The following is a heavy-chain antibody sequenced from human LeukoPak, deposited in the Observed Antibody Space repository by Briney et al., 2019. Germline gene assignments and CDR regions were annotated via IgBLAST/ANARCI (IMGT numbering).Heavy chain of an antibody. Sequence: HPGGSLRLSCAASGFTFSSYGMHWVRQAPGKGLEWVAVISYDGSNKYYADSVKGRFTISRDNSKNTLYLQMNSLRAEDTAVYYCAKSSGYSSSWTADPWGQGTLVTVSS. CDR2: ISYDGSNK. CDR1: GFTFSSYG. D-gene: IGHD6-13*01. V-gene: IGHV3-30*18. CDR3: AKSSGYSSSWTADP. J-gene: IGHJ5*02.